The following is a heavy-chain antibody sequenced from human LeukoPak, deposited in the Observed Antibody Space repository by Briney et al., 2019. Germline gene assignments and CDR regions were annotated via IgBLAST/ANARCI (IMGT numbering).Heavy chain of an antibody. CDR1: GFTVSSNY. CDR2: IYSGGST. D-gene: IGHD3-22*01. V-gene: IGHV3-66*02. CDR3: ARDRRVVVITTTDY. Sequence: GGSLRLSCAASGFTVSSNYMSCVRQAPGKGLEWVSVIYSGGSTYYADSVKGRFTISRDNSKNTLYLQMNSLRAEDTAVYYCARDRRVVVITTTDYWGQGSLVTVSS. J-gene: IGHJ4*02.